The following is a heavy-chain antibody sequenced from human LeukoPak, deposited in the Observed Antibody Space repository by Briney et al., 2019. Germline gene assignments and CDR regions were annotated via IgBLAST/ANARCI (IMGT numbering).Heavy chain of an antibody. Sequence: SETLSLTCAVYGGSFSGYYWSWIRQPPGKGLEWIGEINHSGSTNYNPSLKSRVTISVDTSKNQFSLKLSSVTAADTAVYYCARGLGSSRYYYYYYGMDVWGQGITVTVSS. J-gene: IGHJ6*02. CDR2: INHSGST. CDR1: GGSFSGYY. CDR3: ARGLGSSRYYYYYYGMDV. V-gene: IGHV4-34*01. D-gene: IGHD2-15*01.